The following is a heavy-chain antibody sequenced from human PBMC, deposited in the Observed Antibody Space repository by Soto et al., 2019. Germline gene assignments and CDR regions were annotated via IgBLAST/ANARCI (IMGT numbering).Heavy chain of an antibody. Sequence: SQTLSLTCVISGDSVSSNSAAWNWIRQSPSRGLEWLGRTYYRSKWYNDYAVSVKSRITINPDTSKNQFSLQLNSVTPEDTAVYYCAREEYSSSWYWGNWFDPWGQGTLVTVSS. V-gene: IGHV6-1*01. CDR3: AREEYSSSWYWGNWFDP. J-gene: IGHJ5*02. CDR2: TYYRSKWYN. CDR1: GDSVSSNSAA. D-gene: IGHD6-13*01.